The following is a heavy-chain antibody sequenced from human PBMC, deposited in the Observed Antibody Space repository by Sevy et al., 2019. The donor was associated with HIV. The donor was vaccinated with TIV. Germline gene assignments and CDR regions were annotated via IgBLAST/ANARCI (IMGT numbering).Heavy chain of an antibody. Sequence: GGSLRLSCAASGFSFSSYSMNWVSQAPGKGLEWVSSISSSSSYIYYADSVKGRFTISRDNAKNSLYLQMNSLRAEDTAVYYCARDSRPYYYDSSGYFYYYYYGMDVWGQGTTVTVSS. CDR3: ARDSRPYYYDSSGYFYYYYYGMDV. J-gene: IGHJ6*02. CDR1: GFSFSSYS. D-gene: IGHD3-22*01. CDR2: ISSSSSYI. V-gene: IGHV3-21*01.